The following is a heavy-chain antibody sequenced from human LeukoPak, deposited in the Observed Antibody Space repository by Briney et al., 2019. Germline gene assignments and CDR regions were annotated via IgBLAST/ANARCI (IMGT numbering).Heavy chain of an antibody. Sequence: ASVKVSFKASGYTFNIYGINWVRQAPGQGLEWMGWISSYDAKTKYAENLQGRLTMTTDTPTRTAYMELRSLRSDDTAVYFCARGLRVAASGNGFDFWGQGTLVTVSS. CDR1: GYTFNIYG. D-gene: IGHD6-13*01. V-gene: IGHV1-18*01. CDR2: ISSYDAKT. CDR3: ARGLRVAASGNGFDF. J-gene: IGHJ4*02.